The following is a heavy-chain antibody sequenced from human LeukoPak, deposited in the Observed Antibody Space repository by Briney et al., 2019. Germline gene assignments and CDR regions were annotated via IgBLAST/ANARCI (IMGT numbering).Heavy chain of an antibody. CDR3: ARVPLLWFGELLAYGMDV. CDR1: GYTFTSYD. D-gene: IGHD3-10*01. V-gene: IGHV1-8*01. J-gene: IGHJ6*02. CDR2: MNPNSGNT. Sequence: ASVKVSCKASGYTFTSYDINWVRQATGQGLEWMGWMNPNSGNTGYAQKFQGRVTMTRNTSISTAYMELSSLRSEDTAVYYCARVPLLWFGELLAYGMDVWGQGTTVTVSS.